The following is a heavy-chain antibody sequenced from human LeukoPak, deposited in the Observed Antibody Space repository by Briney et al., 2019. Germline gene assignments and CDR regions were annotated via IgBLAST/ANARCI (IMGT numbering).Heavy chain of an antibody. CDR1: GSSISHNYY. V-gene: IGHV4-38-2*02. CDR3: ARDVFSGSSWYVGY. Sequence: SETLSLTCSVSGSSISHNYYWGWVRQPPGKGLEWIGSIYHSGSTYYNPSLRSRVNISVDTSKNEFSLKLSSVTAADTAVYYCARDVFSGSSWYVGYWGQGTLVTVSS. CDR2: IYHSGST. J-gene: IGHJ4*02. D-gene: IGHD6-13*01.